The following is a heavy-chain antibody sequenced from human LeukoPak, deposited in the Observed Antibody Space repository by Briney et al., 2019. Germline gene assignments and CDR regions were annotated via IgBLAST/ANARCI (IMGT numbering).Heavy chain of an antibody. V-gene: IGHV1-8*01. J-gene: IGHJ4*02. D-gene: IGHD1-1*01. CDR2: MNPNSGNM. CDR1: GYTFTSHD. Sequence: ASVKVSCKASGYTFTSHDINWVRQATGQGLEWMGWMNPNSGNMGYAQKFQGRVTMTRDTSINTAYMQLYSLRSEDTAVYYCARGYSPSVRTTGNDYWGQGTLVTVSS. CDR3: ARGYSPSVRTTGNDY.